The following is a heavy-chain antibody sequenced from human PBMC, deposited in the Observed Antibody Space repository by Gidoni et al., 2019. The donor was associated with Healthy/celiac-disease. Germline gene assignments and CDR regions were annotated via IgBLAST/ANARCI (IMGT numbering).Heavy chain of an antibody. CDR1: GYSFTSYW. Sequence: EVQLVQSGAEVKQPGESLKISCKGSGYSFTSYWIGWVRQMPGTGLEGMVIIYPGDPDTSYSPSFQGQFTISADKSISTAYLQWSSLKASDTAMYYCARLGNRYGSGSYLFDYWGQGTLVTVSS. CDR2: IYPGDPDT. CDR3: ARLGNRYGSGSYLFDY. D-gene: IGHD3-10*01. V-gene: IGHV5-51*01. J-gene: IGHJ4*02.